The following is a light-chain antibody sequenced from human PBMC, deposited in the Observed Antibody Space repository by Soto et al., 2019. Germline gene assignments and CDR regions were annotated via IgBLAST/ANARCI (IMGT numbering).Light chain of an antibody. CDR2: DVT. J-gene: IGLJ1*01. Sequence: QSVLTQPASVSGSPGQSITISCTGTSSDIGTYNSVSWYQQHAGKVPKLMIYDVTNRPSGVSDRFSGSKSGNTASLTISSLQPGDEADYYCSSYTSRSTYVFGTGTKLTVL. V-gene: IGLV2-14*01. CDR3: SSYTSRSTYV. CDR1: SSDIGTYNS.